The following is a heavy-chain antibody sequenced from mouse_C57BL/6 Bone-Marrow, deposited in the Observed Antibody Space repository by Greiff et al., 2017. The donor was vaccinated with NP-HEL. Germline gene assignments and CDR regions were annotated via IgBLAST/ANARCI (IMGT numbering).Heavy chain of an antibody. V-gene: IGHV1-75*01. CDR3: AIKSTPVDFDN. CDR1: GYTFTDYY. Sequence: VKLMESGPELVKPGASVKISCKASGYTFTDYYINWVKQRPGQGLEWIGWIFPGSGSTYYNEKFKGKATLTVDKSSSTAYMLLSSLTSEDSAVFISAIKSTPVDFDNWGQGTTLTVSS. CDR2: IFPGSGST. D-gene: IGHD1-3*01. J-gene: IGHJ2*01.